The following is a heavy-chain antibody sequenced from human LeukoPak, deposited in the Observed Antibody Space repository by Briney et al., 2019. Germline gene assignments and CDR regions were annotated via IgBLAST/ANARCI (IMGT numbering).Heavy chain of an antibody. J-gene: IGHJ4*02. D-gene: IGHD3-22*01. CDR1: GFTFSSYA. CDR2: IKQDGSEK. CDR3: ARADMYYYDSSGYWGDYFDY. V-gene: IGHV3-7*03. Sequence: PGGSLRLSCAASGFTFSSYAMSWVRQAPGKGLEWVANIKQDGSEKYYVDSVKGRFTISRDNAKNSLYLQMNSLRAEDTAVYYCARADMYYYDSSGYWGDYFDYWGQGTLVTVSS.